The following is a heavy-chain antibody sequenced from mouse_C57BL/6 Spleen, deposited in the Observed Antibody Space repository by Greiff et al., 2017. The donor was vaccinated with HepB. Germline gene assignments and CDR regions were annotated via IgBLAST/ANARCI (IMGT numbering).Heavy chain of an antibody. CDR3: ASAYDYDGRFAY. J-gene: IGHJ3*01. CDR1: GFSLTSYG. V-gene: IGHV2-6*01. Sequence: VHLVESGPGLVAPSQSLSITCTVSGFSLTSYGVDWVRQSPGKGLEWLGVIWGVGSTNYNSALKSRLSISKDNSKSQVFLKMNSLQTDDTAMYYCASAYDYDGRFAYWGQGTLVTVSA. CDR2: IWGVGST. D-gene: IGHD2-4*01.